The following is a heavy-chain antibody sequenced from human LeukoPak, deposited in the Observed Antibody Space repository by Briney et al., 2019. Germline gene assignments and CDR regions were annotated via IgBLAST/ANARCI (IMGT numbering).Heavy chain of an antibody. Sequence: GGSLRLSCAASGFTFSSYGMNWVRQAPGKGLEWVAVIWYDGSNKYYADSVKGRFIISRDNSKNKMYLQMNGPRAGDTAVYYCARGPTVVVPAAMKFGPFDIWGQGTMVTVSS. CDR3: ARGPTVVVPAAMKFGPFDI. V-gene: IGHV3-33*01. CDR2: IWYDGSNK. J-gene: IGHJ3*02. D-gene: IGHD2-2*01. CDR1: GFTFSSYG.